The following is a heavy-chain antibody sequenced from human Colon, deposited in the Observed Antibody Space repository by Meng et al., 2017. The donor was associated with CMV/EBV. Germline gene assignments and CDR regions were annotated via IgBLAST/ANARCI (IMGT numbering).Heavy chain of an antibody. Sequence: GESLKISCATSGFTFSNYAMNWVRQPPGRGLEWVSGISTGGDNTNYVDSVKGRFTISRDNSKNTLYLQMNSLRAEDTALYFCAKDRDCTSNSCPNYDMDVWGQGTTVTVSS. CDR2: ISTGGDNT. CDR3: AKDRDCTSNSCPNYDMDV. V-gene: IGHV3-23*01. D-gene: IGHD2-2*01. CDR1: GFTFSNYA. J-gene: IGHJ6*02.